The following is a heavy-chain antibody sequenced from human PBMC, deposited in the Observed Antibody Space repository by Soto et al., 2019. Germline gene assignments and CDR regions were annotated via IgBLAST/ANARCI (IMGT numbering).Heavy chain of an antibody. V-gene: IGHV3-23*01. D-gene: IGHD2-15*01. CDR1: GFTFGSYA. CDR3: AKGGHEGYCSGGSCRASFDY. J-gene: IGHJ4*02. CDR2: ISGSGGST. Sequence: EVQLLESGGGLVQPGGSLRLSCAASGFTFGSYAINWVRQAPGKGLEWVSTISGSGGSTYYADSLKGRFTISRDNSKNTAHLQMNSLRAEDTDVYYCAKGGHEGYCSGGSCRASFDYWGQGTLVTVSS.